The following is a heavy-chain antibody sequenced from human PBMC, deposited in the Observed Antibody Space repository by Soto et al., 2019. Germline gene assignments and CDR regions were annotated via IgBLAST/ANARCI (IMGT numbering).Heavy chain of an antibody. D-gene: IGHD6-13*01. J-gene: IGHJ6*02. CDR1: GDSVSSNSAA. Sequence: SQTLSLTCAISGDSVSSNSAAWNWIRQSPSRGLEWLGRTYYRSKWYNDYAVSVKSRITINPDTSKNQFSLQLNSVTPEDTAVYYCARLEQQLTDYYYYYGMDVWGQGTTVTVSS. V-gene: IGHV6-1*01. CDR2: TYYRSKWYN. CDR3: ARLEQQLTDYYYYYGMDV.